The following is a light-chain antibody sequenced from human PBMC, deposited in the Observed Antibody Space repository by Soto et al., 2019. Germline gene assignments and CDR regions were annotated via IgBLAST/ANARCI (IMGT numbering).Light chain of an antibody. CDR1: SSNIGAGYD. V-gene: IGLV1-40*01. CDR2: ANI. CDR3: SSFTSAYTFV. J-gene: IGLJ1*01. Sequence: QSVLTQSPSVSGAPGQRVTISCTGSSSNIGAGYDVHWYQQLPGTAPKLLIFANINRPSGVPDRFSGSKSGTSASLAITGLRAEDEADYYCSSFTSAYTFVFGSGTKVTVL.